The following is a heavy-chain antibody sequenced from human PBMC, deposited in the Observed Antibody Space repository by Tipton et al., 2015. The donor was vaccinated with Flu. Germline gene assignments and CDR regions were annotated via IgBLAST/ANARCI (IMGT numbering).Heavy chain of an antibody. V-gene: IGHV4-4*07. Sequence: TLSLTCAVSGGSISSYYWSWIRQPAGKGLEWIGRIYTSGSTNYNPSLKSRVTMSVDTSKNQFSLKLSSVTAADTAVYYCAREGGETTTVTTFGYWGQGTLVTVSS. CDR1: GGSISSYY. D-gene: IGHD4-17*01. J-gene: IGHJ4*02. CDR2: IYTSGST. CDR3: AREGGETTTVTTFGY.